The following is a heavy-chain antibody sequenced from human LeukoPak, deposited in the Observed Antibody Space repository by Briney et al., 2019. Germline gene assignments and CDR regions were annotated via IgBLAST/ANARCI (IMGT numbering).Heavy chain of an antibody. Sequence: GGSLRLSCAASGFTVSSNYMSWVRQAPGKGLEWVSVIYSGGSTYYADSVKGRFTISRDNSKNTLYLQMNCLRAEDTAVYYCARGEEDSSGYYPFDYWGQGTLVTVSS. J-gene: IGHJ4*02. V-gene: IGHV3-53*01. CDR1: GFTVSSNY. D-gene: IGHD3-22*01. CDR3: ARGEEDSSGYYPFDY. CDR2: IYSGGST.